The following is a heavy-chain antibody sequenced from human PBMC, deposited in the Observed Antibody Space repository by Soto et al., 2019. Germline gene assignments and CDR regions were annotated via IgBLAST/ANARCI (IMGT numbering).Heavy chain of an antibody. Sequence: EVQLVESGGVVVQPGGSLRLSCAASGFTFDDYTMHWVRQAPGKGLEWVSLISWDGGSTYYAGSVKGRFTISRDNSKNSLYLQMNSLRTEETALYYCAKASLGWRNPWGGYFDFWGQGTLVTVSS. CDR2: ISWDGGST. D-gene: IGHD3-16*01. CDR1: GFTFDDYT. J-gene: IGHJ4*02. CDR3: AKASLGWRNPWGGYFDF. V-gene: IGHV3-43*01.